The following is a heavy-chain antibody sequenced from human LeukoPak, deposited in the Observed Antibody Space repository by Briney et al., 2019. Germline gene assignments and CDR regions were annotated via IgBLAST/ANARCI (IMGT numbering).Heavy chain of an antibody. J-gene: IGHJ4*02. D-gene: IGHD3-10*01. Sequence: SETLSLTCVVSGDSISTYHWSWIRQPPGKGLEWIGYIYFNGTANYNHSLKSRVTISVDTSKNQFSLKLSSVTAADTAVYYCARRDSEGFAYYFDQWGPGALVTVSS. CDR1: GDSISTYH. V-gene: IGHV4-59*01. CDR2: IYFNGTA. CDR3: ARRDSEGFAYYFDQ.